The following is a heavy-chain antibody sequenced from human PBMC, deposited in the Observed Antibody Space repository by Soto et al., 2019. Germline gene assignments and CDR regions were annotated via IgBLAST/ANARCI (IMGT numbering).Heavy chain of an antibody. Sequence: QVQLVESGGGVVQPGRSLRLSCAASGFTFSSYGMHWVRQAPGKGLEWVAVIWYDGSNKYYADSVKGRFTISRDNSKNTLYLQMNSLRAEDTAVYYCARGHVRFLEWLLHGSYGMDVWGQGTTVTVSS. J-gene: IGHJ6*02. D-gene: IGHD3-3*01. CDR1: GFTFSSYG. CDR3: ARGHVRFLEWLLHGSYGMDV. V-gene: IGHV3-33*01. CDR2: IWYDGSNK.